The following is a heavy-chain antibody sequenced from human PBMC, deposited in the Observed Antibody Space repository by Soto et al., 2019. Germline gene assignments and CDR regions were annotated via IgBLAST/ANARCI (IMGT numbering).Heavy chain of an antibody. D-gene: IGHD2-8*01. J-gene: IGHJ6*02. Sequence: GGSLRLSCAASGFTFSSYAMHWVRQAPGKGLEWVAVISYDGSNKYYADSVKGRFTISRDNSKNTLYLQMNSLRAEDTAVYYCARAPYCTNGVCHPFYYYGMDVWGQGTTVTVS. V-gene: IGHV3-30-3*01. CDR2: ISYDGSNK. CDR3: ARAPYCTNGVCHPFYYYGMDV. CDR1: GFTFSSYA.